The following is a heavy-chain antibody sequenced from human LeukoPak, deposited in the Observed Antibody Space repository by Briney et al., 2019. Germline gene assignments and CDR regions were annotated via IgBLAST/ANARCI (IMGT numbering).Heavy chain of an antibody. CDR1: GFTFSSYW. CDR2: IKKDGSEK. CDR3: AKEERRDIVVVPAASFDY. J-gene: IGHJ4*02. D-gene: IGHD2-2*01. V-gene: IGHV3-7*03. Sequence: GGSLRLSCAASGFTFSSYWMSWVRQAPGKGLEWVANIKKDGSEKYYVDSVKGRFTISRDNAKTSVYLQMNSLRAEDTAVYYCAKEERRDIVVVPAASFDYWGQGTLVTVSS.